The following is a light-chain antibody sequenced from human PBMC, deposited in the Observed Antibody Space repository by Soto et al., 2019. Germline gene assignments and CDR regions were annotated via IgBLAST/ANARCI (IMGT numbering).Light chain of an antibody. CDR1: QSVTSNY. CDR2: AAS. J-gene: IGKJ1*01. CDR3: QQYGTSPTWT. Sequence: EIVLTQSPRTLSWSPGERATLSCRASQSVTSNYLAWYQQKPGQAPRLVIYAASRRAPGIPDRFSASGSGTDFTLTISRLETEDFALYFCQQYGTSPTWTFGQGTKVDIK. V-gene: IGKV3-20*01.